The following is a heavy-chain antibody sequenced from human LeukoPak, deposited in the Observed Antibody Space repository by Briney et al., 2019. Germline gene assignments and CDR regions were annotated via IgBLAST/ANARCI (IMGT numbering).Heavy chain of an antibody. CDR1: GDSISNYY. V-gene: IGHV4-59*01. CDR3: ARELKVGNTGYYFDY. J-gene: IGHJ4*02. Sequence: PSETLSLTCTVSGDSISNYYWSWIRQPPGKGLEWIGYICYSGSTNYNPSLKSRVTMSVDTSKNQFSLKLSSVTAADTAVYYCARELKVGNTGYYFDYWGQGTLVTVSP. CDR2: ICYSGST. D-gene: IGHD2/OR15-2a*01.